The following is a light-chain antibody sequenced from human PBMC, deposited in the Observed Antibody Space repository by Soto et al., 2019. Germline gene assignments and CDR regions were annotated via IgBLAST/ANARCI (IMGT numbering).Light chain of an antibody. Sequence: EIVLTQSPATLSLSPGERATLSCRASQSVGSYLAWYQQKPGQAPSLLIYDASNRATGVPARFSGSGSGTDFTLTISSLEAEDSAVYFCQQRSNWPLTFGGGTKVEIK. V-gene: IGKV3-11*01. CDR3: QQRSNWPLT. CDR2: DAS. J-gene: IGKJ4*01. CDR1: QSVGSY.